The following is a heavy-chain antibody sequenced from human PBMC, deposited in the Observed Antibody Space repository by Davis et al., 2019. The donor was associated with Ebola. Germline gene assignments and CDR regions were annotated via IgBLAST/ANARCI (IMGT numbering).Heavy chain of an antibody. J-gene: IGHJ3*02. D-gene: IGHD4-17*01. CDR1: GYSFTSYW. CDR3: ASQIRQPSSYDAFDI. Sequence: GESLKISCKGSGYSFTSYWIGWVRQMPGKGLEWMGIIYPGDSDTRYSPSFQGQVTISADKSISTAYLQWSSLKASDTAMYYCASQIRQPSSYDAFDIWGQGTMVTVSS. CDR2: IYPGDSDT. V-gene: IGHV5-51*01.